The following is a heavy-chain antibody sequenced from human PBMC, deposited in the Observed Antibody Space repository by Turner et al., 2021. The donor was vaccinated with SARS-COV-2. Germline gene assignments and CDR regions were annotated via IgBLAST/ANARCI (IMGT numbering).Heavy chain of an antibody. V-gene: IGHV3-33*01. J-gene: IGHJ4*02. Sequence: QVQLVEYGGGLVQPGRSLRLSCAASGFTFSRYGMHWVGQAPGKGLVWVAVIWYDRSNKYYADSVKGRFTISRDNSKNTLYLQMNSLRAEDTAVYYCARESSFTVAGNAFDYWGQGTLVTVSS. D-gene: IGHD6-19*01. CDR2: IWYDRSNK. CDR1: GFTFSRYG. CDR3: ARESSFTVAGNAFDY.